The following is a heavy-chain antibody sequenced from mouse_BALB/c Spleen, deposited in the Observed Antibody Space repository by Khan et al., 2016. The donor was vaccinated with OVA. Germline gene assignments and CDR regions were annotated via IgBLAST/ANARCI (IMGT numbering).Heavy chain of an antibody. CDR1: GFTFSSEW. Sequence: EVKPEESGGGLVQPGGSMKLSCVASGFTFSSEWMFWVRQSPEKGLEWVAEIRLKSDNYATHYAASVKGKFTIQRDDSKSRLYLQLTTLRAEDTGIYYCTQQGRSYWGQGTLVTVSA. D-gene: IGHD4-1*02. CDR2: IRLKSDNYAT. J-gene: IGHJ3*01. V-gene: IGHV6-6*02. CDR3: TQQGRSY.